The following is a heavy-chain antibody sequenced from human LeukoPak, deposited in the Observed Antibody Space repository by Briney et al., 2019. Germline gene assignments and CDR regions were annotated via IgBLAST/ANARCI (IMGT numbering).Heavy chain of an antibody. J-gene: IGHJ4*02. Sequence: SVRVSCKASGGTFSSYAISWVRQAPGQGLEWMGGIIPIFGTANYAQKFQGRVTITADESTSTAYMELSSLRSEDTAVYYCARSTTPVRGYRPRFDYWGQGTLVTVSS. CDR2: IIPIFGTA. CDR3: ARSTTPVRGYRPRFDY. D-gene: IGHD5-18*01. CDR1: GGTFSSYA. V-gene: IGHV1-69*13.